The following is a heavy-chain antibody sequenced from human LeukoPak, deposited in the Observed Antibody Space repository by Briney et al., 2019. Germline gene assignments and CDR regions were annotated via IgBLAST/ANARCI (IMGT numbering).Heavy chain of an antibody. CDR1: GGSISRYY. V-gene: IGHV4-4*09. CDR3: ARHVYGEGMVI. D-gene: IGHD4-17*01. Sequence: ASETLSLTCTVSGGSISRYYWSWIRQPPGKGLEWIGYIYTSGSTNYNPSLKSRVTISVDTSKNQFSLTLSSVTAADTAVYYCARHVYGEGMVIWGKGTTVTVSS. CDR2: IYTSGST. J-gene: IGHJ6*04.